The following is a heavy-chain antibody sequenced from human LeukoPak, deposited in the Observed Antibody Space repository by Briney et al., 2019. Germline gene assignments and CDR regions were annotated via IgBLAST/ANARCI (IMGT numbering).Heavy chain of an antibody. J-gene: IGHJ6*02. Sequence: PSETLSLTCTVSGGSLSSGGYYWSWIRQHPGKGLEWLGYIYYSGSTYYNPSLKSRVTISVDTSKNQFSLKLSSVTAADTAVYYCAREREIYSGYDYAYYYYYGMDVWGQGTTVTVSS. CDR3: AREREIYSGYDYAYYYYYGMDV. V-gene: IGHV4-31*03. CDR2: IYYSGST. D-gene: IGHD5-12*01. CDR1: GGSLSSGGYY.